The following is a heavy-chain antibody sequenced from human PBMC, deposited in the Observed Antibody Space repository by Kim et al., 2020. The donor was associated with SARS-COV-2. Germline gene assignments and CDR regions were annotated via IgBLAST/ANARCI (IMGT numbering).Heavy chain of an antibody. CDR1: GDSLSSDY. CDR3: ACALGH. CDR2: IYTSGRT. V-gene: IGHV4-4*07. J-gene: IGHJ4*01. Sequence: SETLSLTCTVSGDSLSSDYWSWNRQPAGKGLEWIGRIYTSGRTNYNPSLQSRVTTSVDMSKNQFSLKLSSLTAADTAVHHCACALGHRGHGPLAYVSS.